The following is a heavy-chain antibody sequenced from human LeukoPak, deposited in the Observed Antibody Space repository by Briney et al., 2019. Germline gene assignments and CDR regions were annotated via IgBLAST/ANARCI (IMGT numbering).Heavy chain of an antibody. J-gene: IGHJ4*02. CDR1: GFTFSGSA. CDR2: IRSKANSYAT. V-gene: IGHV3-73*01. Sequence: GGSLRLSCATSGFTFSGSAIHWVRQASGKGLEWVGRIRSKANSYATTDVASVKGRFTISRDDSKNTAYLEMSSLKTEDTAVYYCTRPSYDSSVSGVVYWGQGTLVTVSS. D-gene: IGHD3-22*01. CDR3: TRPSYDSSVSGVVY.